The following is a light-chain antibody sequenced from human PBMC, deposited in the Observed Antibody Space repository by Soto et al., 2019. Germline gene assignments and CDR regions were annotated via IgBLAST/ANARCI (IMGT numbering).Light chain of an antibody. Sequence: DIQMTQSPSSLSASVGDRVTITCRASQTIRNYLNWYQQKPGKAPKLLIYATSSLQSGVPSRFSGSGSGTEFTLTISNLQPEDFATYFCQQSDSIPRTFGHGTKVEIK. CDR3: QQSDSIPRT. CDR1: QTIRNY. CDR2: ATS. J-gene: IGKJ1*01. V-gene: IGKV1-39*01.